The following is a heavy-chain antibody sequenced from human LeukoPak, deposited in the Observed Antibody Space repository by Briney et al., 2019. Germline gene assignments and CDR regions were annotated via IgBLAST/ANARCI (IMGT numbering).Heavy chain of an antibody. D-gene: IGHD1-26*01. J-gene: IGHJ4*02. Sequence: SETLSLTCTVSGGSISSYYWSWIRQPPGKGLEWIGYIYYSGSTNYNPSLKSRVTISVDTSKNQFSLKLSSVTAADTAVYYCARDRLNSGSPLYYFDYWGQGTLVTVSS. CDR3: ARDRLNSGSPLYYFDY. CDR2: IYYSGST. V-gene: IGHV4-59*01. CDR1: GGSISSYY.